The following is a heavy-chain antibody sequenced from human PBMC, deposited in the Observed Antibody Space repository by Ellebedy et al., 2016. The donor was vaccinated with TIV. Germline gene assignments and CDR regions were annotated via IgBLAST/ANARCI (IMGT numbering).Heavy chain of an antibody. CDR1: GFSFSTYA. CDR3: ARDERYTSGWPQLPFDY. CDR2: ISHAGSSK. V-gene: IGHV3-30-3*01. Sequence: GGSLRLSXAASGFSFSTYAMHWVRQAPDKGLEWVAVISHAGSSKYYADSVKGRFTVSRDNSKNTLYLQMNSLRPEDTGFYYCARDERYTSGWPQLPFDYWGQGTLVTVSS. J-gene: IGHJ4*02. D-gene: IGHD6-25*01.